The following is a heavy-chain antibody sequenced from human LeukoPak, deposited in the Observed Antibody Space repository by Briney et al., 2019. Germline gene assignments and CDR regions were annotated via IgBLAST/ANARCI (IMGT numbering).Heavy chain of an antibody. V-gene: IGHV3-21*05. CDR2: ISSSGSDI. Sequence: PGGSLRLSCAASGFTFSTYSMNWVRQAPGKGLEWVSYISSSGSDIYYADSVKGRFTISRDNAKNSLYLQMNSLRAEDTAVYYCARGVPYYYDSSGYYVYWGQGTLVTVSS. CDR1: GFTFSTYS. CDR3: ARGVPYYYDSSGYYVY. D-gene: IGHD3-22*01. J-gene: IGHJ4*02.